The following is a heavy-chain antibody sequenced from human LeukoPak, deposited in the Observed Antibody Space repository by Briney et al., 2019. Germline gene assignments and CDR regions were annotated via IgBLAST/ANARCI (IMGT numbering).Heavy chain of an antibody. CDR1: GFTFSSYW. CDR2: IKHDGSED. J-gene: IGHJ4*02. CDR3: GRDQTPFY. D-gene: IGHD2-15*01. Sequence: GGSLRLSCAASGFTFSSYWMTWVCQAPGKGLEWVATIKHDGSEDYYLDSVKGRFTISRDNAKSSMWLQMSSLRAEDTAVYYCGRDQTPFYWGQGSLVTVSS. V-gene: IGHV3-7*01.